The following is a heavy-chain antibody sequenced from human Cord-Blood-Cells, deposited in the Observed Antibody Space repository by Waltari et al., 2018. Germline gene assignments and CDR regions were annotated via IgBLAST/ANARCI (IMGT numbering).Heavy chain of an antibody. J-gene: IGHJ4*02. CDR2: IYYSGST. Sequence: QLQLQESGPGLVKPSETLSLTCTVSGGSISSSSYYWGWIRQPPGKGLGWIGSIYYSGSTYDNPSLKSRVTISVETAKNQFSLKLGLGTAADPAVYFWGSAAMGGYWGQGTLVTGSS. CDR3: GSAAMGGY. CDR1: GGSISSSSYY. D-gene: IGHD5-18*01. V-gene: IGHV4-39*01.